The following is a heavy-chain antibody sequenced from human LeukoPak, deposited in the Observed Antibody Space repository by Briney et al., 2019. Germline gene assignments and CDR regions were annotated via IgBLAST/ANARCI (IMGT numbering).Heavy chain of an antibody. V-gene: IGHV4-39*07. CDR2: IYYSGSS. CDR3: ARENYCTNGVCWAFDP. Sequence: SETLSLTCTVSGGSISSSDYYWGWIRQPPGKGLEWIGNIYYSGSSSYNSSLKSRVTISVDTSKNQFSLQLSSVTAADTAVYYCARENYCTNGVCWAFDPWGQGTLVTVSS. D-gene: IGHD2-8*01. CDR1: GGSISSSDYY. J-gene: IGHJ5*02.